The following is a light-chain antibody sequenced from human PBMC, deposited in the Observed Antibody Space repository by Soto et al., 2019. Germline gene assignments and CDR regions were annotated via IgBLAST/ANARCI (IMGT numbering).Light chain of an antibody. J-gene: IGLJ1*01. V-gene: IGLV2-23*01. CDR2: EDT. CDR3: CSYAGSSTYV. Sequence: QSALTQPASVSWSPGQSITISCTGTSSDVGNYNLVSWYQQHPGKAPKLMIYEDTKRPSGVSNRFSASNSGNTASLTISGLQAEDEADYYCCSYAGSSTYVFGTGTKVTVL. CDR1: SSDVGNYNL.